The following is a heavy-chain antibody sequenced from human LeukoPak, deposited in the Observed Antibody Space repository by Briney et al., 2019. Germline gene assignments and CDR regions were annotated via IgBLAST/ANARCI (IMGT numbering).Heavy chain of an antibody. V-gene: IGHV1-18*04. Sequence: GASVKVSCKASGYTFTSYGISWVRQAPGQGLEWMGWISAYNGNTNYAQKLQGRVTMTTDTSTGTAYMELRSLRSDDTAVYYCARSDYDILTGYFDYWGQGTLVTVSS. D-gene: IGHD3-9*01. J-gene: IGHJ4*02. CDR3: ARSDYDILTGYFDY. CDR2: ISAYNGNT. CDR1: GYTFTSYG.